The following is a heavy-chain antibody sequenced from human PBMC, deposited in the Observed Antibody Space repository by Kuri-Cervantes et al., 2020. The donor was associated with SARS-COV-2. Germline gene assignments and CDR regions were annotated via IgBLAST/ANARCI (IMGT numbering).Heavy chain of an antibody. D-gene: IGHD6-6*01. Sequence: TPSLTSAVSGGSLSGYYWSWVRQPPGKGLGWSGEINHSGSTNYTPSLTSRVTISVDTPKNQFSLKLSSVTAADTAVYYCARGPRWSIAASFDYWGQGTLVTVSS. J-gene: IGHJ4*02. CDR3: ARGPRWSIAASFDY. V-gene: IGHV4-34*01. CDR2: INHSGST. CDR1: GGSLSGYY.